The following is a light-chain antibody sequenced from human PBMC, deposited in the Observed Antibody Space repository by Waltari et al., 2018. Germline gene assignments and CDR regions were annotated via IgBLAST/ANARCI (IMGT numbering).Light chain of an antibody. CDR3: QQYDNLPFT. J-gene: IGKJ3*01. V-gene: IGKV1-33*01. CDR1: QDISNY. Sequence: DIQMTQSPSSLSASAGDRVTITCQAIQDISNYLNWYQQKPGKAPKLLIYDASNLETGVPSRFSGSGSGTDFTFTISSLQPEDIATYYCQQYDNLPFTFGPGTKVDIK. CDR2: DAS.